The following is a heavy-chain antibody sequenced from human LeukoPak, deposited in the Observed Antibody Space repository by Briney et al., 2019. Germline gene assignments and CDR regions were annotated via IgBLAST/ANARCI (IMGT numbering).Heavy chain of an antibody. V-gene: IGHV4-34*01. Sequence: GSLRLSCAASGFTFSDYYMSWIRQPPGKGLEWIGEINHSGSTNYNPSLKSRVTISVDTSKNQFSLKLSSVTAADTAVYYCARRPIFGVEYYFDYWGQGTLVTVSS. CDR2: INHSGST. D-gene: IGHD3-3*01. CDR1: GFTFSDYY. CDR3: ARRPIFGVEYYFDY. J-gene: IGHJ4*02.